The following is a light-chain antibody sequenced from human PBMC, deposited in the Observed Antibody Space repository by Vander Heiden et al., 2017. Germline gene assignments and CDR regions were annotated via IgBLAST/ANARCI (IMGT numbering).Light chain of an antibody. CDR1: SSNIGNTY. V-gene: IGLV1-51*01. Sequence: QKVTISCSGSSSNIGNTYVSWYQQLPGTAPKLLIYDNNKRPSGTPDRFSGSKSGTSATLGITGLQAGDEADYYCGTWDSSLSAYVFGTGTKVTVL. CDR2: DNN. CDR3: GTWDSSLSAYV. J-gene: IGLJ1*01.